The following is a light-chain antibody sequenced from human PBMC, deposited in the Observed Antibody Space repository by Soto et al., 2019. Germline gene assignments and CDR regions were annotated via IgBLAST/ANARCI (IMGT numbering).Light chain of an antibody. V-gene: IGLV2-14*01. Sequence: QSALTQPASVSGSPGQSITISCTGTSSDVGGYNYVSWYQQYPGKAPKLMIYEVSHRPSGISNRFSGSKSGNTASLTISGLQAEDEADYYCSSYTTRSTDVIFGGGTQLTVL. CDR1: SSDVGGYNY. J-gene: IGLJ2*01. CDR2: EVS. CDR3: SSYTTRSTDVI.